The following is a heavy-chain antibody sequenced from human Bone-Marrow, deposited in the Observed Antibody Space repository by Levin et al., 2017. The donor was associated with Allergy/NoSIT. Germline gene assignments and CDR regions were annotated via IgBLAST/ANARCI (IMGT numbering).Heavy chain of an antibody. CDR3: ARDLSGSYFSFDY. CDR1: GASTSSGTYY. CDR2: ISHTGTT. V-gene: IGHV4-31*03. D-gene: IGHD1-26*01. Sequence: PSETLSLTCTVSGASTSSGTYYWSWIRQFPGKGLEWIGYISHTGTTFYNPSLNSRVTISVDTSRTQFSLKLRSVTAADTAIYYCARDLSGSYFSFDYWGQGAQVAVSS. J-gene: IGHJ4*02.